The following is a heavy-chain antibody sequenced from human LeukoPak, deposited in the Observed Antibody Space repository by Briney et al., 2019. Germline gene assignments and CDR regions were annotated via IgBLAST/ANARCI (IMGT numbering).Heavy chain of an antibody. D-gene: IGHD3-10*01. CDR1: GYTFTSYY. CDR2: MNPSGGST. J-gene: IGHJ5*02. V-gene: IGHV1-46*03. Sequence: GASVKVSCKASGYTFTSYYMHWVRQAPGQGLEWMGIMNPSGGSTSYAQKFQGRVTMTRDTSTSTVYMELSSLRSEDTAVYYCARDNSPGIQHGGFGGLATLSPWGQGTLVTVSS. CDR3: ARDNSPGIQHGGFGGLATLSP.